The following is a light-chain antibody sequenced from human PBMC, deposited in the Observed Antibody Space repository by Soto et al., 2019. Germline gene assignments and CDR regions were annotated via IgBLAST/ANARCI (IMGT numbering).Light chain of an antibody. Sequence: DIVLTQSPGTLSLSPGERATLSCRASQSVSSSSYLAWYQQKPGQAPRLLIYGASSRATGIPHRFSGSGSATDVTLPTSRLEPEDFAVYYCRQYGSSPSYTFGQGTKLEIK. V-gene: IGKV3-20*01. J-gene: IGKJ2*01. CDR3: RQYGSSPSYT. CDR1: QSVSSSSY. CDR2: GAS.